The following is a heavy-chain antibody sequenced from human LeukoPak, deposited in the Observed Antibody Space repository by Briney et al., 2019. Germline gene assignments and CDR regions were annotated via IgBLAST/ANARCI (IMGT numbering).Heavy chain of an antibody. CDR1: GYTFSSYW. CDR3: TRDTFCARDS. Sequence: GGSLRLSCAASGYTFSSYWMHWVRQGPGKGLVWVSRINEDGSSTSYAESVRGRFTISRDNAKITLYLQMNSLRAEDAAVYYCTRDTFCARDSWGQGTLVTVSS. J-gene: IGHJ4*02. V-gene: IGHV3-74*01. CDR2: INEDGSST.